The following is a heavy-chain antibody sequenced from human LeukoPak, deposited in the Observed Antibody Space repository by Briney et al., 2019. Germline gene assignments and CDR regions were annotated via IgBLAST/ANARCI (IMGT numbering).Heavy chain of an antibody. CDR1: GFTFSSYS. Sequence: GGSLRLSCAASGFTFSSYSLNWVRQAPGKGLEWVSTISSSGTYIYYTDSVKGRFTISRDNAKNSLYLQMNSLRAEDTAVYYYAKGDRDYDILTGYNYWGQGTLVTVSS. J-gene: IGHJ4*02. CDR3: AKGDRDYDILTGYNY. V-gene: IGHV3-21*04. D-gene: IGHD3-9*01. CDR2: ISSSGTYI.